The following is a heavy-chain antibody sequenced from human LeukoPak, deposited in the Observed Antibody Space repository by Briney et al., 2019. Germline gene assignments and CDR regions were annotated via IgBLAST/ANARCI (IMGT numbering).Heavy chain of an antibody. CDR3: AKPMYSSSWYYFDY. J-gene: IGHJ4*02. V-gene: IGHV3-43*01. CDR2: INWDGGST. D-gene: IGHD6-13*01. Sequence: GGSLRLSCAASGFTFSNYWMHWVRQAPGKGLEWVSLINWDGGSTYYADSVKGRFIISRDNSKNSLYLQMNSLRTEDTALYYCAKPMYSSSWYYFDYWGQGTLVTVSS. CDR1: GFTFSNYW.